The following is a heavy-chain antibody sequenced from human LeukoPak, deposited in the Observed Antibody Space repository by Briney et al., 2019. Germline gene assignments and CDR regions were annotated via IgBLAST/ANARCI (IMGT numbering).Heavy chain of an antibody. D-gene: IGHD3-16*01. CDR3: ARGVRGNWFDP. V-gene: IGHV3-53*01. J-gene: IGHJ5*02. CDR1: GFTVSSNY. Sequence: GGSLRLSCAASGFTVSSNYMSWVRQAPGKGLEWVSVIDSAGSTYYAGSVKGRFTISRENAKNSLYLQMNSLRAGDTAVYYCARGVRGNWFDPWGQGTLVTVSS. CDR2: IDSAGST.